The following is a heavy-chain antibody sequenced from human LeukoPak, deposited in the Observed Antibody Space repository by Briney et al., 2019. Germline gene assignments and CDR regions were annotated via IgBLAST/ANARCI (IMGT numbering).Heavy chain of an antibody. CDR2: ISGSGGST. D-gene: IGHD5-24*01. CDR1: GFTFSSYA. J-gene: IGHJ4*02. CDR3: ANFKGKDGIKDHFDY. Sequence: SGGSLRLSCAASGFTFSSYAMSWVRQAPGKGLEWVSAISGSGGSTYYADSVKGRFTISRDNSKNTVSLQMSSLRVEDTAVYYCANFKGKDGIKDHFDYWGQGTLVTVSS. V-gene: IGHV3-23*01.